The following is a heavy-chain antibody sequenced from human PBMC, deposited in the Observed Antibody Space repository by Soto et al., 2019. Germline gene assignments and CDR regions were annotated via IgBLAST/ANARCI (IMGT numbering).Heavy chain of an antibody. CDR3: AHIMVRGVIYYYMDV. V-gene: IGHV2-5*02. Sequence: QITLKESGPTLVKPTQTLTLTCTFSGFSLSTSGVGVGWIRQPPGKALEWLALIYWDDDKRYSPSLKSRLTITKDTSKNQLVLTMTNMDPVDTATYYCAHIMVRGVIYYYMDVWGKGTTVTVSS. J-gene: IGHJ6*03. D-gene: IGHD3-10*01. CDR1: GFSLSTSGVG. CDR2: IYWDDDK.